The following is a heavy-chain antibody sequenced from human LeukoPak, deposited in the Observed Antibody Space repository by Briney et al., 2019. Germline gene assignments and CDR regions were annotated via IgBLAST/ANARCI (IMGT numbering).Heavy chain of an antibody. J-gene: IGHJ3*02. CDR2: IYYSGST. D-gene: IGHD3-22*01. Sequence: PSETLSLTCTVSGGSISSYYWSWIRQPPGKGLEWIGYIYYSGSTNYNPSLKSRVTISVDTSKNQFSLKLSSVTAADTAVYYCARCPYDSSGYYYGPGAFDIWGQGTMVTVSS. CDR1: GGSISSYY. V-gene: IGHV4-59*01. CDR3: ARCPYDSSGYYYGPGAFDI.